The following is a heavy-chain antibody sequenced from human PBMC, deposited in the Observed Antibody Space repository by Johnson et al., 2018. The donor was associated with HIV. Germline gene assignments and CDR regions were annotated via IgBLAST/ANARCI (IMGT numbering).Heavy chain of an antibody. D-gene: IGHD2-15*01. CDR3: ARDLFGSDAFDI. V-gene: IGHV3-30*04. Sequence: QVQLVESGGTLVQPGGSQRLSCAASGFTFSSYAMHWVRQAPGKGLEWVAVISYDGSNKYYADSVKGRFTISRDNSKNSLYLQMNSLRAEDTAVYYCARDLFGSDAFDIWGQGTMVTVSS. CDR1: GFTFSSYA. CDR2: ISYDGSNK. J-gene: IGHJ3*02.